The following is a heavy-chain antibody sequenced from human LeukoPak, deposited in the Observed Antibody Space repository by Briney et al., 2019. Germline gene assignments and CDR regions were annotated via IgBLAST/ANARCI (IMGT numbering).Heavy chain of an antibody. Sequence: QPGGSLRLSCAASGFTLSSYGMHWVRQAPGKGLEWVAFIPYDGSNKYYADSVKGRFTISRDNSKNTLYLQMNSLRAEDTAVYYCAKSLTGPKGYWGQGTLVTVSS. CDR2: IPYDGSNK. CDR3: AKSLTGPKGY. J-gene: IGHJ4*02. D-gene: IGHD7-27*01. CDR1: GFTLSSYG. V-gene: IGHV3-30*02.